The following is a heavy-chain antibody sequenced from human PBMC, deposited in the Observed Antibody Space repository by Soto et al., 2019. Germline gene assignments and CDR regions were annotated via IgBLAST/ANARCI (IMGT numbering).Heavy chain of an antibody. CDR3: ARGVYYYDSSGYSDAFDI. V-gene: IGHV4-34*01. CDR2: INHSGST. Sequence: SETLSLTCAVYGGSFSGYYWSWIRQPPGKGLEWIGEINHSGSTNYNPSLKSRVTISVDTSKNQFSLKLSSVTAADTAVYYCARGVYYYDSSGYSDAFDIWGQGTMVTLSS. J-gene: IGHJ3*02. D-gene: IGHD3-22*01. CDR1: GGSFSGYY.